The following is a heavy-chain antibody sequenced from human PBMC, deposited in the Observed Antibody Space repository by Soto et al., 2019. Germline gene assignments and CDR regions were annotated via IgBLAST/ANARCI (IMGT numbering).Heavy chain of an antibody. J-gene: IGHJ4*02. V-gene: IGHV1-69*06. CDR3: AKGGHVEIATISVGYFDY. Sequence: SVTVSCKASVGTFSSYAISWVRQAPGQGLEWMGGIIPIFGTANYAQKFQGRVTITADKSTSTAYMELSSLRSEDTAVYYCAKGGHVEIATISVGYFDYWGQGTLVTVSS. D-gene: IGHD5-12*01. CDR1: VGTFSSYA. CDR2: IIPIFGTA.